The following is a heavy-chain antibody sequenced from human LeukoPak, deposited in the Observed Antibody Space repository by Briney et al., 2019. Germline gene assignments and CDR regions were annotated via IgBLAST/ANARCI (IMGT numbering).Heavy chain of an antibody. CDR1: GFTFSSSW. J-gene: IGHJ4*02. V-gene: IGHV3-74*03. D-gene: IGHD2-2*02. Sequence: PGGSLRLSCTASGFTFSSSWMHWLRQAAGEGLVWVSRINSDGSDTKYADSVKGRCTISRDNANKTLYLQMNSLRAEDTAVYYCARDQVADIVVVPAAIGMAAADYWGQGTLVTVSS. CDR2: INSDGSDT. CDR3: ARDQVADIVVVPAAIGMAAADY.